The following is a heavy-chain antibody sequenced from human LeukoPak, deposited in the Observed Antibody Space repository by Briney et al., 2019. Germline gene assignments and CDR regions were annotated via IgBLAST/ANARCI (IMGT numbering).Heavy chain of an antibody. CDR2: IRYDGSRK. Sequence: PGGSLRLSCVASGFTFSSYGKHWVRQAPGKGLEWVAFIRYDGSRKHFADSVKGRFTISRDNSKNTLFLQMNSLRVEDTAVYYCAKGADITGPTPHFDYWGQGTLVTVSS. V-gene: IGHV3-30*02. CDR1: GFTFSSYG. J-gene: IGHJ4*02. CDR3: AKGADITGPTPHFDY. D-gene: IGHD1-14*01.